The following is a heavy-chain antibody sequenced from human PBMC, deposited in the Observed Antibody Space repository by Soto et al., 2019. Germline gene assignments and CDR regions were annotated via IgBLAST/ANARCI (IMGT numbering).Heavy chain of an antibody. CDR1: GESFSGHF. Sequence: QVQLHQWGTGLLKPSETLSLTCSVSGESFSGHFWTWIRQPPGKGLEWIGEIGYSGATPYNASVKSRVSMSVDTTKKQVSLKVTSVTAADTAVYYCARGGITPSMFFFDYWGQGTLVIVSS. CDR2: IGYSGAT. V-gene: IGHV4-34*01. CDR3: ARGGITPSMFFFDY. D-gene: IGHD3-10*02. J-gene: IGHJ4*02.